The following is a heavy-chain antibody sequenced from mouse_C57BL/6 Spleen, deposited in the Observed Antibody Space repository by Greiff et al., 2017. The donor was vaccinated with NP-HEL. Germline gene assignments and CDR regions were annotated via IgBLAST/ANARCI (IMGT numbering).Heavy chain of an antibody. D-gene: IGHD4-1*01. CDR2: IDPSDSYT. J-gene: IGHJ2*01. Sequence: QVQLQQPGAELVRPGTSVKLSCKASGYTFTSYWMHWVKQRPGQGLEWIGVIDPSDSYTNYNQKFKGKATLTVDTSSSTAYMQLSSLTSEDSAVYYCARSRNWDDYWGQGTTLTVSS. CDR3: ARSRNWDDY. V-gene: IGHV1-59*01. CDR1: GYTFTSYW.